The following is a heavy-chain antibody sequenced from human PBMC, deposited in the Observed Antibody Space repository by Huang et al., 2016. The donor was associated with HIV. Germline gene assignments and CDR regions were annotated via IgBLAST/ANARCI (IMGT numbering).Heavy chain of an antibody. CDR3: ASASIAARRWFDP. J-gene: IGHJ5*02. V-gene: IGHV4-59*01. D-gene: IGHD6-6*01. Sequence: QVQLQESGPGLVKPSETLSLTCTVSGGSMSSYYWSWIRQPPGKGLEWIGYIYYSGSTNHTPSRKSRVTISVDTSKHQFSLRLSSVTAADTAVYYCASASIAARRWFDPWGQGSLVTVSS. CDR1: GGSMSSYY. CDR2: IYYSGST.